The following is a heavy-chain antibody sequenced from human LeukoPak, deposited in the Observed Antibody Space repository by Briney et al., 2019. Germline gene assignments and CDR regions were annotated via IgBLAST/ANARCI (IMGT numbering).Heavy chain of an antibody. D-gene: IGHD3-22*01. CDR3: ARAMYYYDSSGYFARNPPVWFDP. J-gene: IGHJ5*02. Sequence: SVKVSCKASGGTFSSYAISWVRQAPGQGLEWMGGIIPIFGTANYAQKFQGRVTITADKSTSTAYMELSSLRSEDTAVYYCARAMYYYDSSGYFARNPPVWFDPWGQGTLVTVSS. V-gene: IGHV1-69*06. CDR1: GGTFSSYA. CDR2: IIPIFGTA.